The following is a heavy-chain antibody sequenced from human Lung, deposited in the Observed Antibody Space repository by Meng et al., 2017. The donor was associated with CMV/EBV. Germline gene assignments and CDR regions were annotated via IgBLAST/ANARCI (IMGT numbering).Heavy chain of an antibody. J-gene: IGHJ5*02. CDR2: ISYDGNIR. CDR3: ARDNFSNSRGFDP. D-gene: IGHD4-23*01. CDR1: GFTFSNYA. Sequence: SCAASGFTFSNYAMHWVRQPPGKGLEWVAVISYDGNIRYFGESVKGRFTISRDNSKNTLYLQMNSLRAEDTAVYYCARDNFSNSRGFDPWGQGTLVTVSS. V-gene: IGHV3-30-3*01.